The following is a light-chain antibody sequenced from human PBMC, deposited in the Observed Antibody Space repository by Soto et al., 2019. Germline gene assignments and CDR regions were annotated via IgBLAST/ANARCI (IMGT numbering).Light chain of an antibody. V-gene: IGLV2-14*01. J-gene: IGLJ2*01. Sequence: QSVLTQPASVSGSPGQSITISCTGTSSDIGVYNYVSWYQQHPGKAPKLMIYDVSNRPSGVSNRFSGSKSGNTASLTISGLQAEDEADYYCSSYTTTSPVVFGGGTQLTVL. CDR1: SSDIGVYNY. CDR3: SSYTTTSPVV. CDR2: DVS.